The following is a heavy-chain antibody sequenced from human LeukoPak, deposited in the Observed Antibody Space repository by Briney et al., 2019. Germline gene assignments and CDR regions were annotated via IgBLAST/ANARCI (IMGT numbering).Heavy chain of an antibody. Sequence: GRSLRLSCAASVFAFSSYGMRWFRQAPDRGLEWLSVIWYDGSNKYYADSVKGRFTISRDNSTNTLCLQMSSLRAEVTDVYYCAKDRSGISDYWGQGTLVTVSS. V-gene: IGHV3-33*06. CDR3: AKDRSGISDY. D-gene: IGHD3-10*01. CDR2: IWYDGSNK. CDR1: VFAFSSYG. J-gene: IGHJ4*02.